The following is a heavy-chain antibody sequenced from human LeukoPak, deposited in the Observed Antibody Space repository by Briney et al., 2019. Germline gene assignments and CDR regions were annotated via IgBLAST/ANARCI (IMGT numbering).Heavy chain of an antibody. D-gene: IGHD6-13*01. CDR1: GHTFSSYW. J-gene: IGHJ4*02. V-gene: IGHV5-51*01. CDR2: IYPGDSDT. Sequence: PGESLKISCKDSGHTFSSYWIGWVRQMPGKGLEWMGIIYPGDSDTRYSPSFQGQVTISADKSISTAYLQWSSLKASDSAMYYCARSPLYSSTWSTFDYWGQGTLVTVSS. CDR3: ARSPLYSSTWSTFDY.